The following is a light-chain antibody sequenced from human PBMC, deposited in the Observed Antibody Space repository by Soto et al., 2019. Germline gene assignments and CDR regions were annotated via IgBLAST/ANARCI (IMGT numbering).Light chain of an antibody. CDR3: CSYVGATTYV. Sequence: SALTQPASVSGSPGQSITISCTGTSXIVGGFNVVSWYQQHPGKAPKVIIYEGIKRPSGVSNRFSGSNSGSTASLTISGLQAEDEADYYCCSYVGATTYVFGPGTKFTVL. CDR2: EGI. J-gene: IGLJ1*01. CDR1: SXIVGGFNV. V-gene: IGLV2-23*01.